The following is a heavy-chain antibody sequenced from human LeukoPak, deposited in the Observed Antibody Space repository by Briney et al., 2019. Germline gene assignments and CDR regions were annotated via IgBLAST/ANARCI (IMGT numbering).Heavy chain of an antibody. CDR3: ARELAA. CDR1: GFPFSSHW. J-gene: IGHJ4*02. CDR2: INQDGSEK. V-gene: IGHV3-7*01. D-gene: IGHD6-13*01. Sequence: GGSLRLSCAASGFPFSSHWLSWFRQSPGKGLEWVAHINQDGSEKYYVDSVKGRFTISRDNARNSQYLQMNSLRAEDTAVYYCARELAAWGQGTLVTVSS.